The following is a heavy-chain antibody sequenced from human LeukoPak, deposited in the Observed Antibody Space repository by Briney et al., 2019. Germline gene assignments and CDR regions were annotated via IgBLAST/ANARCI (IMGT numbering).Heavy chain of an antibody. CDR2: IISKAYGGTT. CDR1: GFTFGDYA. J-gene: IGHJ5*02. D-gene: IGHD3-9*01. V-gene: IGHV3-49*03. CDR3: TRDINDNLTGYYVGGVNWFDP. Sequence: GGSLRLSCTASGFTFGDYAMSWFRQAPGKWLEWVGFIISKAYGGTTEYAASVKGRFTISRDDSKSIAYLQMNSLKTEDTAVYYCTRDINDNLTGYYVGGVNWFDPWGQGTLVTVSA.